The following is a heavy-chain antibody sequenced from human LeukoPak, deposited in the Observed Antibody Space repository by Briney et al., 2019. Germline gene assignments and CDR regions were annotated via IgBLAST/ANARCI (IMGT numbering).Heavy chain of an antibody. V-gene: IGHV3-33*01. J-gene: IGHJ4*02. D-gene: IGHD3-10*01. CDR2: IWYDGSNK. CDR3: ARDKNNYYSFDY. Sequence: GRSLRLSCAASGFTFSSYGMHWARQAPGKGLEWVAVIWYDGSNKYYADSVKGRFTISRDNSKNTLYLQMNSLRAEDTAVYYCARDKNNYYSFDYWGQGTLVTVSS. CDR1: GFTFSSYG.